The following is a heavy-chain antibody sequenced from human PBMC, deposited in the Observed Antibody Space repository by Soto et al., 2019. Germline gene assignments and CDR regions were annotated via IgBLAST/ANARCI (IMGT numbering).Heavy chain of an antibody. CDR1: GGSFSGYY. J-gene: IGHJ6*03. CDR2: INHSGST. CDR3: ARARLGYCSGGSCYGRGYMDV. V-gene: IGHV4-34*01. D-gene: IGHD2-15*01. Sequence: ETLSLTCAVYGGSFSGYYWSWIRQPPGKGLEWIGEINHSGSTNYNPSLKSRVTISVDTSKNQFSLKLSSVTAADTAVYYCARARLGYCSGGSCYGRGYMDVWGKGTTVTVSS.